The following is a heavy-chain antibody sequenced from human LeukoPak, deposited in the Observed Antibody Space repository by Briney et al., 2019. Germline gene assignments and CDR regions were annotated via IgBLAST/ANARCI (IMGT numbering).Heavy chain of an antibody. CDR1: GSSINNYY. CDR2: INYSGDT. J-gene: IGHJ4*02. Sequence: SETLSLTCTVSGSSINNYYWSWIRQPPGKGLEWIGYINYSGDTNSNPSLESRVTISVDTSKNQFSLKLSSVTAADTAVYHCARGGARGVIGYWGQGALVTVSS. CDR3: ARGGARGVIGY. V-gene: IGHV4-59*12. D-gene: IGHD3-10*01.